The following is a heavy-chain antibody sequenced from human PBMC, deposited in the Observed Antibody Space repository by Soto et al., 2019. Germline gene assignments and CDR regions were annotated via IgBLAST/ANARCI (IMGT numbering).Heavy chain of an antibody. Sequence: EVQLVESGGGLVQPGGSLRLSCAASGFTFSDHYMDWVRQAPGKGLEWVGRTRKKANSYTTEYAASVKGRFTISSDDATNSLYLQMNSMKAEDTAVDYCARRVPTYDDAFGIWGQGTMVTVSS. CDR1: GFTFSDHY. CDR3: ARRVPTYDDAFGI. J-gene: IGHJ3*02. CDR2: TRKKANSYTT. V-gene: IGHV3-72*01. D-gene: IGHD2-8*01.